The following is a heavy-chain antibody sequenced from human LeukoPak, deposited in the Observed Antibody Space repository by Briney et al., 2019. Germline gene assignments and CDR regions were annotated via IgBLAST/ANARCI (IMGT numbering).Heavy chain of an antibody. CDR1: GFTFSSYA. CDR2: ISGSGGST. J-gene: IGHJ4*02. D-gene: IGHD5-18*01. V-gene: IGHV3-23*01. CDR3: AKEGRKTGNTYGYEYDC. Sequence: QPGGSLRLSCAASGFTFSSYAMSWVRQAPGKGLEWVSAISGSGGSTYYADSVKGRFTISRDNSKNTLYLQMNSLRAEDTAVYYCAKEGRKTGNTYGYEYDCWGQGTLVTVSS.